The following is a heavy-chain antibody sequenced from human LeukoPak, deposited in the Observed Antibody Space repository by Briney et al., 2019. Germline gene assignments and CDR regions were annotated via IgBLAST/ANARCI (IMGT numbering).Heavy chain of an antibody. Sequence: SQTLSLTCAISGDSVSSNSAAWNWIRQSPSRGLEWLGRTYYRSKWYKDYAVSVKSRITINPDTSKNQFPLQLNSVTPEDTAVYYCARVNNWALKYYFDYWGQGTLVTVSS. J-gene: IGHJ4*02. CDR3: ARVNNWALKYYFDY. CDR2: TYYRSKWYK. CDR1: GDSVSSNSAA. D-gene: IGHD1-1*01. V-gene: IGHV6-1*01.